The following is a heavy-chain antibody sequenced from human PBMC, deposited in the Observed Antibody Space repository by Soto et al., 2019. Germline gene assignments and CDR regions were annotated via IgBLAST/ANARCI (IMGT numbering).Heavy chain of an antibody. V-gene: IGHV3-23*01. CDR3: AKDLTDYEHYYGSQFDY. D-gene: IGHD3-10*01. Sequence: PGGSLRLSCAASGFTFSSYAVSWVRQAPGKGLEWVSAISGSGGSTYYADSVKGRFTISRDNSKNTLYLQMNSLRAEDTAVYYCAKDLTDYEHYYGSQFDYWGQGTLVTVSS. CDR1: GFTFSSYA. CDR2: ISGSGGST. J-gene: IGHJ4*02.